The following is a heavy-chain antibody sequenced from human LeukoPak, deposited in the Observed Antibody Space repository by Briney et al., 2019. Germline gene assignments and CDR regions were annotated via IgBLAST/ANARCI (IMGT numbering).Heavy chain of an antibody. CDR1: GYTFTRYH. Sequence: ASVKVSCKASGYTFTRYHMHWVRQAPGQGLEWMGIIDPSGGSTSYAQKFQGRVTMTRDTSTSTVYMEVSNLRSEDTAVYYCARDQMAMVRGVNGYFDCWGQGTLVTVSS. J-gene: IGHJ4*02. V-gene: IGHV1-46*01. CDR3: ARDQMAMVRGVNGYFDC. D-gene: IGHD3-10*01. CDR2: IDPSGGST.